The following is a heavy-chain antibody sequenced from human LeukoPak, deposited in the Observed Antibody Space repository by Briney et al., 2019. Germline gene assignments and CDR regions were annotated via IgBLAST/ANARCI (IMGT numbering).Heavy chain of an antibody. J-gene: IGHJ4*02. CDR2: IYSDGDE. D-gene: IGHD2-21*01. Sequence: ESGPTLVNPTQTLTLTCTFSGFSLSTSDVGVTWIRQPPGKALEWLALIYSDGDERYSPSLNSRLSITKDTSKNQVVLTMTNMDPVDTATYYCAHMPRRGIPAAHWGQGTLVTVSS. CDR3: AHMPRRGIPAAH. CDR1: GFSLSTSDVG. V-gene: IGHV2-5*02.